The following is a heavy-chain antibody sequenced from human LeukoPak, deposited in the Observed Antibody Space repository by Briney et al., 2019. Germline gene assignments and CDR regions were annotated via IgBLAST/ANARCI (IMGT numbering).Heavy chain of an antibody. D-gene: IGHD5-12*01. CDR1: GFTFRSYT. CDR3: AGDRVVAPYYFDY. J-gene: IGHJ4*02. Sequence: PGGSLRLSCAASGFTFRSYTMNWVRQAPGKGLEWVSSISSSSSYIYYADSMKGRFTISRDNAKNSLYLQMNSLRAEDTAVYYCAGDRVVAPYYFDYWGQGTLVTVSS. V-gene: IGHV3-21*01. CDR2: ISSSSSYI.